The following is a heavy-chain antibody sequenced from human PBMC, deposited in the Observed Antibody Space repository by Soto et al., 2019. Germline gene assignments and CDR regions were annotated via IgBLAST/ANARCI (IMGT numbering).Heavy chain of an antibody. D-gene: IGHD3-16*01. V-gene: IGHV3-15*01. CDR1: GFAFKYAR. Sequence: GGSLRLSCAASGFAFKYARMTWVRQVPGKGLEWVGHIRSNIDGATTAYAAPVKGRFTISRDESKNTVDLQMNSLITGDTAVYYCTTDWGSGTHYARAFDVWGQGTMVTVSS. CDR2: IRSNIDGATT. CDR3: TTDWGSGTHYARAFDV. J-gene: IGHJ3*01.